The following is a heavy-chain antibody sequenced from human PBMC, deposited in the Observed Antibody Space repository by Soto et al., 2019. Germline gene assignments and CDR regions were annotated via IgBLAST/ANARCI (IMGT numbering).Heavy chain of an antibody. D-gene: IGHD3-10*01. Sequence: QVQLVQSGAEVKKPGASVKVSCKASGYTFTKYAVHWVRQAPGQRPEWMGWINAGNGKTKYSQKFKGRVTITRDPSGSTAYMELSSLRSEDTAVYYCASDHYYGSGTYNYFDYWGHGTLVTVSS. V-gene: IGHV1-3*01. J-gene: IGHJ4*01. CDR1: GYTFTKYA. CDR3: ASDHYYGSGTYNYFDY. CDR2: INAGNGKT.